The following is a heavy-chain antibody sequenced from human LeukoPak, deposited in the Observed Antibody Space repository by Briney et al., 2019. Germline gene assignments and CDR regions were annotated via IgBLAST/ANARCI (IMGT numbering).Heavy chain of an antibody. D-gene: IGHD3-3*01. Sequence: ASVKVSCKVSGYTLTELSMHWVRQAPGTGLEWMGGFDPEDGETIYAQKFQGRVTMTEDTSTDTAYMELSSLRSEDTAVYYCATVVYTYDFWSGYSPPDQYFQHWGQGTLVTVSS. J-gene: IGHJ1*01. CDR3: ATVVYTYDFWSGYSPPDQYFQH. CDR1: GYTLTELS. V-gene: IGHV1-24*01. CDR2: FDPEDGET.